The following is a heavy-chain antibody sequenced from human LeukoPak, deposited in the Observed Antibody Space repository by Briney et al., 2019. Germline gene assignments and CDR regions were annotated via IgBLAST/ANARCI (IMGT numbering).Heavy chain of an antibody. Sequence: GGSLRLSCAAFGFTFSSYWMSWVRQAPGKGLEWVANIKQDGSEKYYVDSVKGRFTISRDNAKNSLYLQMNSLRAEDTAVYYCLGYCSSTSCLIDYWGQGTPVTVSS. CDR3: LGYCSSTSCLIDY. CDR1: GFTFSSYW. J-gene: IGHJ4*02. V-gene: IGHV3-7*01. D-gene: IGHD2-2*01. CDR2: IKQDGSEK.